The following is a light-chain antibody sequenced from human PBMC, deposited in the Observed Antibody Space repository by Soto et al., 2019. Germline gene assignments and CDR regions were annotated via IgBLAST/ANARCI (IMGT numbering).Light chain of an antibody. J-gene: IGLJ1*01. CDR3: SSYVGTNSYV. Sequence: QSVLTQPPSASGSPGQSVTISCTGTISDVGGYNYVSWYQQHPGKAPKLIIYEVYKRPSRVPDRFSGSKSGNTAALTVSGLQAEDEADYYCSSYVGTNSYVFGTGTKLTVL. CDR2: EVY. V-gene: IGLV2-8*01. CDR1: ISDVGGYNY.